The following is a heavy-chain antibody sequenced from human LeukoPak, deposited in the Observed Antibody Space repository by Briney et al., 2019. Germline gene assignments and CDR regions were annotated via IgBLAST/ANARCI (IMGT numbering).Heavy chain of an antibody. J-gene: IGHJ4*02. CDR1: GFTFSSYA. V-gene: IGHV3-30*01. CDR2: ISYDGSNK. D-gene: IGHD2-21*01. CDR3: ARSAEHYFDY. Sequence: GRSLRLSCAASGFTFSSYAMHWVRQAPGKGLEWVAVISYDGSNKYYADSVKGRFTISRDNSKNTLYLQMNSLRAEDTAVYYCARSAEHYFDYWGQGTLVTVSS.